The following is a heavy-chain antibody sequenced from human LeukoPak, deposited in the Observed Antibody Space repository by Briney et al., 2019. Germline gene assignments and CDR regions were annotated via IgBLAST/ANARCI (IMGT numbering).Heavy chain of an antibody. D-gene: IGHD3-22*01. CDR1: GGSFSGYY. CDR2: INHSGST. J-gene: IGHJ3*02. Sequence: SETLSLTCAVYGGSFSGYYWSWIRQPPGKGLEWIGEINHSGSTNYNPSLKSRVTISVDTSKNQFSLKLSSVTAADTAVYYCARGLRRGYYDSSGSKGAFDIWGQGTMVTVSS. CDR3: ARGLRRGYYDSSGSKGAFDI. V-gene: IGHV4-34*01.